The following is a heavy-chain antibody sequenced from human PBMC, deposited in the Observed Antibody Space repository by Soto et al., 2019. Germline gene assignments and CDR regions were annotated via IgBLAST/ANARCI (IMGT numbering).Heavy chain of an antibody. Sequence: GGPLILSCAASGFTFSSYGMHWVRQAPGKGLEWVAAIWYDGSNKYYADSVKGRFTISRDNSKNTLYLQMNSLRAEDTAVYYCAREGILTGTIFDYWGQGTLVTVSS. D-gene: IGHD3-9*01. J-gene: IGHJ4*02. CDR1: GFTFSSYG. V-gene: IGHV3-33*01. CDR3: AREGILTGTIFDY. CDR2: IWYDGSNK.